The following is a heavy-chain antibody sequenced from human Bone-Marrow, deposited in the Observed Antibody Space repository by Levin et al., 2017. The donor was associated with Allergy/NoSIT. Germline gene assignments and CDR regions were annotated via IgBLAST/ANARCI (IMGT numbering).Heavy chain of an antibody. V-gene: IGHV4-30-4*01. CDR1: GGSISSGDYY. D-gene: IGHD2-21*01. J-gene: IGHJ5*02. CDR3: ARAHFEAGVDGGTRNWFDP. Sequence: PSETLSLTCTVSGGSISSGDYYWSWIRQPPGKGLEWIGYIYYSGSTYYNPSLKSRVTISVDTSKNQFSLKLSSVTAADTAVYYCARAHFEAGVDGGTRNWFDPWGQGTLVTVSS. CDR2: IYYSGST.